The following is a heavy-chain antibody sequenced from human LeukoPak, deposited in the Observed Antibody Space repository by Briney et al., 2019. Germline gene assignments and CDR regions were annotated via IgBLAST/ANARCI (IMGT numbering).Heavy chain of an antibody. CDR1: GFTFSSYA. D-gene: IGHD5-18*01. V-gene: IGHV3-23*01. CDR3: AREGKFTAMVREVWGVDV. J-gene: IGHJ6*02. CDR2: ISGSGGST. Sequence: GRSLRLSCAASGFTFSSYAMSWVRQAPGKGLEWVSAISGSGGSTYYADSVKGRFTISRDNAKKSLYLQGNSLRADDTAVYYCAREGKFTAMVREVWGVDVWGQGTTVTVSS.